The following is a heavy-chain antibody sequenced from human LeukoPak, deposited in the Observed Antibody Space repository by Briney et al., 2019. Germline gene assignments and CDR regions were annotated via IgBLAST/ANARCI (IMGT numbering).Heavy chain of an antibody. CDR2: IYYSGST. J-gene: IGHJ4*02. CDR3: ARVSTGHLDY. V-gene: IGHV4-59*08. CDR1: GGSISSYY. Sequence: SETLSLTCTVSGGSISSYYWSWIRQPPGKGLEWIGYIYYSGSTNYNPSLKSRVTISVDTSKNQFSLKLSSVTAAGTAVYYCARVSTGHLDYWGQGTLVTVSS. D-gene: IGHD1-1*01.